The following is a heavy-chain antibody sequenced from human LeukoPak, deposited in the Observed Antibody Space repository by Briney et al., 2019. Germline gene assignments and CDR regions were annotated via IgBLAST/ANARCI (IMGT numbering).Heavy chain of an antibody. D-gene: IGHD6-13*01. CDR3: ARVYSSSSLTFDI. Sequence: ASVKVSCKASGYTFTGYYMHWVRQAPGQGLEWMGWINPNSGGTNYAQKFQGWVTMTRDTSISTAYMELSRLRSDDTAVYYCARVYSSSSLTFDIWGQGTMVTVSP. CDR1: GYTFTGYY. V-gene: IGHV1-2*04. J-gene: IGHJ3*02. CDR2: INPNSGGT.